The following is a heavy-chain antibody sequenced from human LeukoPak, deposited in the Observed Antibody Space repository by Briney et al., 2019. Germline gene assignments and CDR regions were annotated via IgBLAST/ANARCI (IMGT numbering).Heavy chain of an antibody. CDR1: GYTLTELS. Sequence: ASVKVSCKVSGYTLTELSMHWVRQAPGKGLEWMGGFDPEDGETIYAQKFQGRATMTEDTSTDTAYMELSSLRSEDTAVYYCAAARVLRFLEWLPDFDYWGQGTLVTVSS. J-gene: IGHJ4*02. D-gene: IGHD3-3*01. CDR2: FDPEDGET. CDR3: AAARVLRFLEWLPDFDY. V-gene: IGHV1-24*01.